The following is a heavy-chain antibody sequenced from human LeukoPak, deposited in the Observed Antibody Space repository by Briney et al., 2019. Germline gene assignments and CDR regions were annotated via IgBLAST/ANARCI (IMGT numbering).Heavy chain of an antibody. CDR3: ARSRYSYGFFDY. Sequence: SETLSLTCTVSGGSISSYYWSWLRQPPGQGLEWIGYNYYSGSTNYSPSLKSRVTMSLDTSKNQFSLRLSSVTAADTAVYYCARSRYSYGFFDYWGQGTLVTVSS. D-gene: IGHD5-18*01. CDR2: NYYSGST. CDR1: GGSISSYY. V-gene: IGHV4-59*01. J-gene: IGHJ4*02.